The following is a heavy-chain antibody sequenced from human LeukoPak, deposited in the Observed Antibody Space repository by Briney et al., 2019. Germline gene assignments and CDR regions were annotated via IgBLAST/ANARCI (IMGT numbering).Heavy chain of an antibody. D-gene: IGHD5-24*01. Sequence: GGSLRLSCVASGFSFSDHWMNWFRQAPGKGLEWVATIKKDGSEQYYVDSMKGRFTISRDNAKNSVYLQINSLRAEDTAVYYCARDLGWLQSDYWGQGTLVTVCS. CDR2: IKKDGSEQ. CDR1: GFSFSDHW. J-gene: IGHJ4*02. CDR3: ARDLGWLQSDY. V-gene: IGHV3-7*01.